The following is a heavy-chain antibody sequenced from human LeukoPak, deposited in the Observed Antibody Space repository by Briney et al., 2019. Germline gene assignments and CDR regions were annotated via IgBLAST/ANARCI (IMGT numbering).Heavy chain of an antibody. D-gene: IGHD3-10*01. J-gene: IGHJ4*02. CDR2: ISSSGSSI. CDR3: ARDYGIGQLLAF. Sequence: QAGGSLRLSCAASGFTFSSFGMNWVRQAPGKGLEWVSYISSSGSSIYYADSVKGRFTISRDSAKNSLYLQMNSLRDEDTAVYYCARDYGIGQLLAFWGQGTLVTVSA. CDR1: GFTFSSFG. V-gene: IGHV3-48*02.